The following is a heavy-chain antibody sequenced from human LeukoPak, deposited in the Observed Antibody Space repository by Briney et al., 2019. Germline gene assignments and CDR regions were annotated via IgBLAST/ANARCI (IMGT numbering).Heavy chain of an antibody. V-gene: IGHV4-59*08. CDR3: ARTRDGYNFGAFDI. Sequence: KASETLSLTCTVSGGSVSGYYWSWIRQPPGKGLEWIGYIYYSGSTNYNPSLKSRVTISVDTSKNQFSLKLSSVTAADTAVYYCARTRDGYNFGAFDIWGQGTMVTVSS. J-gene: IGHJ3*02. CDR1: GGSVSGYY. D-gene: IGHD5-24*01. CDR2: IYYSGST.